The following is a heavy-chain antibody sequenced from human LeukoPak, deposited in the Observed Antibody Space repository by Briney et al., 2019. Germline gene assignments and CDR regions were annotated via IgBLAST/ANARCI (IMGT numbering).Heavy chain of an antibody. CDR2: INQDGSEK. CDR1: GFTFSDCA. V-gene: IGHV3-7*02. CDR3: ASGYYDRDH. Sequence: PGGSLRLSCAASGFTFSDCAMSWVRQAPGKGLEWVANINQDGSEKYYVDSVKGRFTISRDNAENSLYLQMYSLRAEDTAVYYCASGYYDRDHWGQGTLVTVSS. J-gene: IGHJ4*02. D-gene: IGHD3-22*01.